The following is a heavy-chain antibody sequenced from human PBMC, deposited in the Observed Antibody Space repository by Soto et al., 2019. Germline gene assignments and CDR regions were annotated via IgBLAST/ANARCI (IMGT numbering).Heavy chain of an antibody. CDR2: IYSAGSA. CDR3: ARVPSSSYHYYDSSGDPEF. D-gene: IGHD3-22*01. V-gene: IGHV3-66*01. CDR1: GFTVSSYY. J-gene: IGHJ4*02. Sequence: GGSLRLSCAASGFTVSSYYMSWVRQAPGKGLEWVSVIYSAGSADFADSVKGRFTISRDNSKNTLYLQMSSLRAEDTAVYYCARVPSSSYHYYDSSGDPEFWGQGTLVTVSS.